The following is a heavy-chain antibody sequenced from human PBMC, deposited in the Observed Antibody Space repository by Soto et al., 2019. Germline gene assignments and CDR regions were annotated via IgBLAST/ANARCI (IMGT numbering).Heavy chain of an antibody. V-gene: IGHV3-30*18. CDR1: GFTFSSYG. J-gene: IGHJ4*02. Sequence: GGSLRLSCAASGFTFSSYGMHWVRQAPGKGLEWVAVISYDGSNKYYADSVKGRFTISRDNSKNTLYLQMNSLRAEDTAVYYCAKDSVPLNYDFWSGYFDYWGQGTLVTVSS. CDR2: ISYDGSNK. D-gene: IGHD3-3*01. CDR3: AKDSVPLNYDFWSGYFDY.